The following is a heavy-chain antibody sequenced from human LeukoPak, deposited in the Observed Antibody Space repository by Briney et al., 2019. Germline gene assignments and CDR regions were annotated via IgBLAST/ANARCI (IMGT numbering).Heavy chain of an antibody. D-gene: IGHD1-14*01. J-gene: IGHJ4*02. V-gene: IGHV3-33*01. CDR1: GSTFTRHG. Sequence: GRSLRLSCSASGSTFTRHGMHWVRQAPGKGLEWVAVIWYDGSDKYYTDSVKGRFTISRDNSRNTLYLQMNSLRVEDTAIYYCARDITSHYFDYCGQGAWSPSPQ. CDR2: IWYDGSDK. CDR3: ARDITSHYFDY.